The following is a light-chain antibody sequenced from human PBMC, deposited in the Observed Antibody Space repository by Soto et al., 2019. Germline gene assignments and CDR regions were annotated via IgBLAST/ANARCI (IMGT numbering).Light chain of an antibody. CDR2: AAS. Sequence: DIQMTQSPSSLSASVGDRVTIPCRASQSISRNLNWYQHKPGKAPKLLIYAASSLQNGVPSRFSGGGSGTEFTLSISSLQPEDFGTYYCQQSYTTASITFGQGTRLEIK. J-gene: IGKJ5*01. V-gene: IGKV1-39*01. CDR3: QQSYTTASIT. CDR1: QSISRN.